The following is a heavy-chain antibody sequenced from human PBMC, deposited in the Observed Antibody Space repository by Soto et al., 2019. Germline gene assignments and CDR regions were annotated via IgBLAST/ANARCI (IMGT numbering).Heavy chain of an antibody. V-gene: IGHV4-30-4*01. J-gene: IGHJ5*02. CDR3: ARARGGDSGDYASLFDR. Sequence: KPSETLSLTCTVFGGSVSIGDYLWSWIRQRPGKGLEWIGYIHDSGNTYYNPSLKSRVTISLDTSKNQFSLKVTSMTAADTAVYFCARARGGDSGDYASLFDRLGQGNLVTVSS. CDR1: GGSVSIGDYL. CDR2: IHDSGNT. D-gene: IGHD4-17*01.